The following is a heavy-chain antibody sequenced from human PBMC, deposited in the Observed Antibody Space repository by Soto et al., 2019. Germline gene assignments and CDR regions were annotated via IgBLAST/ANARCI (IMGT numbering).Heavy chain of an antibody. CDR2: ISVCGRTT. Sequence: EVQLLESGGGLVQPGGSLRLSCVASGLSVRNYAMSWVRQAPGKGLEWVSSISVCGRTTYYADSVKGRFTISRDNSKNTLYLQMNSLRAGDTVVYYCAKDAYGYWFDPWGQGALVTISS. CDR1: GLSVRNYA. D-gene: IGHD4-17*01. CDR3: AKDAYGYWFDP. J-gene: IGHJ5*02. V-gene: IGHV3-23*01.